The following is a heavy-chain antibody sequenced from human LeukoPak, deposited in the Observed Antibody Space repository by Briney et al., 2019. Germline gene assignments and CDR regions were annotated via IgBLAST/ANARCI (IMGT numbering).Heavy chain of an antibody. CDR2: IYYSGTT. D-gene: IGHD2-15*01. J-gene: IGHJ4*02. CDR3: ARMPVGWYFDY. CDR1: GGSISSNNDY. V-gene: IGHV4-39*01. Sequence: SETLSLTCTVSGGSISSNNDYWAWIRQPPGKGREWIGSIYYSGTTYYNPSLKSRVTISADTSKNQFSLKLSSVTAADTAVYYCARMPVGWYFDYWGQGALVTVSS.